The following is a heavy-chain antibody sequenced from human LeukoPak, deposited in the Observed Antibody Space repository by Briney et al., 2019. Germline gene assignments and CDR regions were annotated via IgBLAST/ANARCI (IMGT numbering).Heavy chain of an antibody. CDR3: TTEYYGGFDY. D-gene: IGHD3-16*01. CDR2: VKNRGVGRTT. J-gene: IGHJ4*02. V-gene: IGHV3-15*07. Sequence: GGSLRLSCVVSTFTKAWMNWVRQAPGKGLEWVGRVKNRGVGRTTDYAAPVKGRFTISRDDSKRTVYLQMNSLKTEDTAVYFCTTEYYGGFDYWGQGTLVTVSS. CDR1: TFTKAW.